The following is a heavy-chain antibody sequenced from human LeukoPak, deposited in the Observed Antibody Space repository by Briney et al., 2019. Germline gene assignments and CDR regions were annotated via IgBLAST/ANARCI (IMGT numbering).Heavy chain of an antibody. CDR2: INPNSGGT. D-gene: IGHD5-12*01. J-gene: IGHJ4*02. V-gene: IGHV1-2*02. CDR3: ARILGYSGYDVYYFDY. Sequence: ASVKVSCKASVYTFTGYYMHWVRQAPGQGLEWMGWINPNSGGTNYAQKFQGRATMTRDTSISTAYMELSRLRSDDTAVYYCARILGYSGYDVYYFDYWGQGTLVTVSS. CDR1: VYTFTGYY.